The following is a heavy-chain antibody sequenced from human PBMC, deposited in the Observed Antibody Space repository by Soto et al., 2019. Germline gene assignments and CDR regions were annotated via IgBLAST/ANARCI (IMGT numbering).Heavy chain of an antibody. CDR3: ATSRGYSYGYRVYYFDY. CDR2: IYYSGST. V-gene: IGHV4-30-4*01. D-gene: IGHD5-18*01. CDR1: GGSISSGDYY. J-gene: IGHJ4*02. Sequence: ASETLSLTCTVSGGSISSGDYYWSWIRQPPGKGLEWIGYIYYSGSTYYNPSLKSRVTISVDTSKNQFSLKLSSVTAADTAVYYCATSRGYSYGYRVYYFDYWGQGTLVTVSS.